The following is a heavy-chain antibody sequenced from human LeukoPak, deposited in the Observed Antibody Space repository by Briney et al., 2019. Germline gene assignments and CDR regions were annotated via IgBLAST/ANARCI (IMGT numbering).Heavy chain of an antibody. CDR1: GFTFSNAY. D-gene: IGHD3-3*01. CDR2: ISGSGGST. Sequence: PGGSLRLSCAASGFTFSNAYMNWVRQAPGKGLEWVSAISGSGGSTYYADSVKGRFTISRDNSKNTLYLQMNSLRAEDTAVYYCAKKYDFWSGYYDYWGQGTLVTVSS. CDR3: AKKYDFWSGYYDY. J-gene: IGHJ4*02. V-gene: IGHV3-23*01.